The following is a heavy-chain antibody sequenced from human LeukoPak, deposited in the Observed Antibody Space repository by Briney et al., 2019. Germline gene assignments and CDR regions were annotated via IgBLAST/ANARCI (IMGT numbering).Heavy chain of an antibody. D-gene: IGHD5-12*01. V-gene: IGHV3-21*01. CDR1: GFTFSSYS. Sequence: GGSLRLSCAASGFTFSSYSMNWVRQAPGKGLEWVSSISSSSSYIYYADSVKGRFTISRDNAKNSLYLQMNSLRAEDTAVYYCARDKTSGIEAFDIWGQGTMVTVSS. J-gene: IGHJ3*02. CDR2: ISSSSSYI. CDR3: ARDKTSGIEAFDI.